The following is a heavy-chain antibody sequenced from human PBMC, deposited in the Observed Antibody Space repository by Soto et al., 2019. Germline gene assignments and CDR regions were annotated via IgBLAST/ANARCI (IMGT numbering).Heavy chain of an antibody. D-gene: IGHD2-2*01. V-gene: IGHV3-9*01. CDR2: ISWNSGSI. Sequence: EVQLVESGGGLVQPGRSLRLSCAASGFTFDDYAMHWVRQAPGKGLEWVSGISWNSGSIGYADSVKGRFTISRDNAKNSLYLQMNSLRAEDTALYYCAKVYGMPASSTGAFDIWGQGKMVTVSS. CDR1: GFTFDDYA. CDR3: AKVYGMPASSTGAFDI. J-gene: IGHJ3*02.